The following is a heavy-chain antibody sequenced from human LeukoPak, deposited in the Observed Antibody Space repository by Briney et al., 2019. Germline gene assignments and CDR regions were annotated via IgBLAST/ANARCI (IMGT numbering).Heavy chain of an antibody. CDR2: IYYSGST. J-gene: IGHJ4*02. CDR1: GGSISSYC. CDR3: ARVGFSSSWFSPPPDY. V-gene: IGHV4-59*12. Sequence: SETLSLTCTVSGGSISSYCWSWIRQPPGKGLEWIGYIYYSGSTNYNPSLKSRVTISVDTSKNQFSLKLSSVAAADTAVYYCARVGFSSSWFSPPPDYWGQGTLVTVSS. D-gene: IGHD6-13*01.